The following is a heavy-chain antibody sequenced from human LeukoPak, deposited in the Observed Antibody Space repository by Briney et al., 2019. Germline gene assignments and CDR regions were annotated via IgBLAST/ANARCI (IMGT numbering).Heavy chain of an antibody. CDR1: GDXVSTNSAA. CDR3: ARDLGVFSSWSKYDY. Sequence: SQTLSLTCGISGDXVSTNSAAWNWIRQSPSRGLEWLGRTYYRSKWYNDYAVSVKSRITINPDTSKNQFSLQLNSVTPEDTAVYYCARDLGVFSSWSKYDYWGQGSVVTVSS. CDR2: TYYRSKWYN. V-gene: IGHV6-1*01. J-gene: IGHJ4*02. D-gene: IGHD6-13*01.